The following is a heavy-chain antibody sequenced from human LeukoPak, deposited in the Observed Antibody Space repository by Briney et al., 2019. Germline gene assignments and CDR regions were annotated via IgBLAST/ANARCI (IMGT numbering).Heavy chain of an antibody. CDR1: GGTYSSYS. V-gene: IGHV1-69*04. Sequence: ASEKVSCKASGGTYSSYSISWVRQAPGQGLEWVGRINPNLGLPSHTQKLQGRVTITADKSTRTVYMELSSLRSEDTAVYYCARGPSTVSSFYEHWGQGTLVTVSS. D-gene: IGHD3-3*02. CDR3: ARGPSTVSSFYEH. CDR2: INPNLGLP. J-gene: IGHJ4*02.